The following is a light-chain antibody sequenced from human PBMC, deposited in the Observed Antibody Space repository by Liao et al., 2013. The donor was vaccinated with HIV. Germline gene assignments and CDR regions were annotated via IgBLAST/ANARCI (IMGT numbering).Light chain of an antibody. CDR3: QAWDSKTGAS. J-gene: IGLJ1*01. V-gene: IGLV3-1*01. Sequence: SYEMTQPPSVSVSPGQTATITCSGDKLGDKFASWYQQKPGQSPVLVIYQDNKRPSGIPERFSGSSSGNTATLTISGTQTMDEADYYCQAWDSKTGASFGTGTKVTVL. CDR1: KLGDKF. CDR2: QDN.